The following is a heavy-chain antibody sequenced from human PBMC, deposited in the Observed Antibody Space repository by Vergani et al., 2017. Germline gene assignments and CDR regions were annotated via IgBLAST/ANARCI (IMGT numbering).Heavy chain of an antibody. Sequence: QVTLKESGPALVKPTQTLTLTCTFSGFSLNTYGMHVTWIRQPPGKALEWLARIDWNEQTYYTTSLRTRITISKDTSKNQVALTMTNMDPVDTATYYCTRTLSDSRGYFIDYWGQGTLVTVSS. CDR3: TRTLSDSRGYFIDY. CDR1: GFSLNTYGMH. D-gene: IGHD3-22*01. J-gene: IGHJ4*02. V-gene: IGHV2-70*04. CDR2: IDWNEQT.